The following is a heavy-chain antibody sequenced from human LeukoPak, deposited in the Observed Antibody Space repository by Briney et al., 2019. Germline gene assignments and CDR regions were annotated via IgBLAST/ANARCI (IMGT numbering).Heavy chain of an antibody. Sequence: PSETLSLTCTVSGDSFSIYHWSWPRQPPGKGLEWIGYISSSGSTSYNPSLKSRVTMSVDTSKNQFSLKLRSVTAADTAVYYCARVGRGDHSWGSYYCDHWGQGTLVSVSS. J-gene: IGHJ4*02. CDR2: ISSSGST. CDR1: GDSFSIYH. V-gene: IGHV4-59*13. D-gene: IGHD3-16*01. CDR3: ARVGRGDHSWGSYYCDH.